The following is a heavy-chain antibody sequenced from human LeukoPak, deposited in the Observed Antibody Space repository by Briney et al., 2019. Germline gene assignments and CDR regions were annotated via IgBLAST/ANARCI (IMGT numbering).Heavy chain of an antibody. CDR1: GGTFSSYA. V-gene: IGHV1-69*05. J-gene: IGHJ4*02. Sequence: SVKVSCKASGGTFSSYAISWVRQAPGQGLEWMGGIIPIFGTANYAQKFQGRATITTDESTSTAYMELSSLRSEDTAVYYCARGKGPSGSGSFYFDYWGQGTLVTVSS. CDR3: ARGKGPSGSGSFYFDY. CDR2: IIPIFGTA. D-gene: IGHD3-10*01.